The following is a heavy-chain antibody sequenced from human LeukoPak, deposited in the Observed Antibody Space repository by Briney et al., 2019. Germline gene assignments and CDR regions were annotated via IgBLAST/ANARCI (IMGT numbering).Heavy chain of an antibody. CDR3: ARGRRLVDAFDI. J-gene: IGHJ3*02. CDR1: GGSISSGSYY. CDR2: IYTSGST. Sequence: SETLSLTCTVSGGSISSGSYYWSWIRQPAGKGLEWIGRIYTSGSTNYNPSLKSRVTISVDTSKNQFSLKLSSVTAADTAVYYCARGRRLVDAFDIWGQGTMVTVSS. D-gene: IGHD6-19*01. V-gene: IGHV4-61*02.